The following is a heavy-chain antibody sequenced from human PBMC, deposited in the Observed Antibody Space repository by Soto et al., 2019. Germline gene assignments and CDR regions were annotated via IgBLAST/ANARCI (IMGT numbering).Heavy chain of an antibody. Sequence: GASVKVSCKASGYTFTGYYMHWVRQAPGQGLEWMGWINPNSGGTNYAQKSQGWVTMTRDTSISTAYMELSRLRSDDTAVYYCVREATPPSIAAAGNWFYPWGQGTLVTVSS. CDR2: INPNSGGT. V-gene: IGHV1-2*04. CDR3: VREATPPSIAAAGNWFYP. J-gene: IGHJ5*02. D-gene: IGHD6-13*01. CDR1: GYTFTGYY.